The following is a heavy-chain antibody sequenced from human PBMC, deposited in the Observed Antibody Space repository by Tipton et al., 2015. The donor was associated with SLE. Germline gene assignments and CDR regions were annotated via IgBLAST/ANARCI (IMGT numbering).Heavy chain of an antibody. D-gene: IGHD2-8*01. V-gene: IGHV4-59*08. CDR2: ISDGGGT. CDR3: ARGMLTWRGAIIGVDV. CDR1: GGSITSYY. J-gene: IGHJ6*02. Sequence: TLSLTCTVSGGSITSYYWSWIRQSPGKGLEWIGYISDGGGTNHNPSLKSRVAISVDPAKNQFSLKLTSVTAADTAVYYCARGMLTWRGAIIGVDVWGQGTSVTVSS.